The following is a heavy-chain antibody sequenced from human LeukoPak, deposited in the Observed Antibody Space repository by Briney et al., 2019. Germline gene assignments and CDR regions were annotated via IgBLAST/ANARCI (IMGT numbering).Heavy chain of an antibody. J-gene: IGHJ3*02. Sequence: PGGSLRLSCAASGFTFSSYGMSWVRQAPGKGLEWVSAISGSGGSTYYADSVKGRFTISRDNSKNTLYLQMNSLRAEDTAVYYCAKDLTYYYDSSGYSIWGQGTMVTVSS. D-gene: IGHD3-22*01. CDR2: ISGSGGST. V-gene: IGHV3-23*01. CDR1: GFTFSSYG. CDR3: AKDLTYYYDSSGYSI.